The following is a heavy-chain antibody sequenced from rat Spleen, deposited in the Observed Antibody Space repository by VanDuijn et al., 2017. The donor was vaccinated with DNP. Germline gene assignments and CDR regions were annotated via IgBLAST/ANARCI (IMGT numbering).Heavy chain of an antibody. CDR1: GFTFNNYW. J-gene: IGHJ3*01. CDR3: TTSSYYGYDCGFGY. D-gene: IGHD1-7*01. V-gene: IGHV5-31*01. Sequence: EVQLVESGGDLVQPGRSLKLSCVASGFTFNNYWMTWIRQVPGKGLEWAASITPSGGNTYFPDSVMGRFTISRDNAKSTLYLQMDSLRSEDTATYYCTTSSYYGYDCGFGYWGQCTLVTVSS. CDR2: ITPSGGNT.